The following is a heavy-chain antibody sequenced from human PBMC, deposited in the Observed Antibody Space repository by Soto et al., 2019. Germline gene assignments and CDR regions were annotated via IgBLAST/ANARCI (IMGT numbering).Heavy chain of an antibody. J-gene: IGHJ5*02. V-gene: IGHV1-69*02. D-gene: IGHD2-2*01. Sequence: QVRPVQSGAKVKKPGSSVKVSCKASGGTFSSYTISWVRLASGQGLEWMGRIIPIFGIANYAQKFQGRVTITADISTSTADMELSSLSSEDTAVYYCAIGIYCSSTSCYLFDPWGQETLVTVSS. CDR2: IIPIFGIA. CDR1: GGTFSSYT. CDR3: AIGIYCSSTSCYLFDP.